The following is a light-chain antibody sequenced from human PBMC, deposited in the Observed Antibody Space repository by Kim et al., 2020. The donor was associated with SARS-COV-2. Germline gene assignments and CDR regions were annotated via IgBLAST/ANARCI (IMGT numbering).Light chain of an antibody. CDR1: SSDVGAYNF. V-gene: IGLV2-14*04. CDR2: DVT. J-gene: IGLJ3*02. Sequence: GQSITISCTGTSSDVGAYNFVSWYQQYPGKAPKLSIYDVTKRPSGVSSRFSASKSANTASLTISGLQGEDEADYYCSSHTTSSTLVFGGGTKLTVL. CDR3: SSHTTSSTLV.